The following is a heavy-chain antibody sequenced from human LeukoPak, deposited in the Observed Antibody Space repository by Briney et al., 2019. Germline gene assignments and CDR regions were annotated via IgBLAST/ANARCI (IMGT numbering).Heavy chain of an antibody. V-gene: IGHV3-66*02. Sequence: GGSLRLSCAASGFTVSSNYMSWVRQAPGKGLEWVSVIYSGGSTYYADSVKVRFTISRDNSKNTLYLQMNSLRAEDTGVYYCARDQYYYGSGTIDYWGQGTLVTVSS. CDR2: IYSGGST. CDR3: ARDQYYYGSGTIDY. CDR1: GFTVSSNY. D-gene: IGHD3-10*01. J-gene: IGHJ4*02.